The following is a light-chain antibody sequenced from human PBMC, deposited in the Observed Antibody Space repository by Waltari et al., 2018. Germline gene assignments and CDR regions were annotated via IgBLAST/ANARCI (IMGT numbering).Light chain of an antibody. Sequence: EVVLTQSPGTLPLPPGERATLSCRASQSIGRTLTWYQQKPGQSPRLLMYGASIRAAGIPDRFSGSGSGTDFILTITRLEPEDFAVYYCQNYERLPVTFGQGTKVEIK. CDR1: QSIGRT. V-gene: IGKV3-20*01. CDR2: GAS. CDR3: QNYERLPVT. J-gene: IGKJ1*01.